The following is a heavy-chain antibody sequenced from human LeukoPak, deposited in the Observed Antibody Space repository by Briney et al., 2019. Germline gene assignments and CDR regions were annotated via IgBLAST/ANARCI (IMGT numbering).Heavy chain of an antibody. D-gene: IGHD5-18*01. CDR2: ITGDGSST. Sequence: PGGSLRLSCTAFGFTFSNYFMHWVRQVPGEGPVWVSRITGDGSSTSYADSVKGRFTISRDNAKNSLYLQMNSLRAEDTAVYYCARDFAANCDYWGQGTLVAVSS. CDR3: ARDFAANCDY. CDR1: GFTFSNYF. J-gene: IGHJ4*02. V-gene: IGHV3-74*01.